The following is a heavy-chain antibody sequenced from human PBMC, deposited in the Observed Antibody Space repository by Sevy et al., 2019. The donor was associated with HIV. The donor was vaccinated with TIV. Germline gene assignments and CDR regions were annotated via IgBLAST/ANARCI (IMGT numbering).Heavy chain of an antibody. D-gene: IGHD2-21*02. CDR3: ASVRPCGGDCYFFDS. CDR1: GGSLSNYG. V-gene: IGHV1-69*10. J-gene: IGHJ4*02. Sequence: ASVKVSCIASGGSLSNYGMNWVRQAPGQGLEWMGGIIPRVAISNYAQKFQGRATITADESTSTMYLEVRSLRSEDTAVYFCASVRPCGGDCYFFDSWGQGTLVTVSS. CDR2: IIPRVAIS.